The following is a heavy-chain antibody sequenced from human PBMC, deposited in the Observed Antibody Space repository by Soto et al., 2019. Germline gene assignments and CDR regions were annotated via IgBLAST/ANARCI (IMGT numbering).Heavy chain of an antibody. CDR2: IIPILGIA. Sequence: ASVKVSCKASGGTFSSYTISWVRQAPGQGLEWMGRIIPILGIANYAQKFQGRVTITADKSTSTAYMELSSLRSEDTAVYYCARAAVTTDYYYYMDVWGKGTTVTVSS. V-gene: IGHV1-69*02. CDR1: GGTFSSYT. D-gene: IGHD4-4*01. CDR3: ARAAVTTDYYYYMDV. J-gene: IGHJ6*03.